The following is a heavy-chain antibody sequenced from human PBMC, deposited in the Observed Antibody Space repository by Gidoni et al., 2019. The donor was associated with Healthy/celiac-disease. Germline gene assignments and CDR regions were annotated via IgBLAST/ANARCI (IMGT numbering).Heavy chain of an antibody. CDR2: IYWNDGN. D-gene: IGHD3-22*01. CDR1: GFSLSTSGVG. V-gene: IGHV2-5*01. J-gene: IGHJ3*02. CDR3: AHSAWRITMMEGGAVDAFDI. Sequence: QITLKESGPTLVKPTQTHTLPCTFSGFSLSTSGVGVGWIRQPPGKALEWLALIYWNDGNRYSPSLKSRLTITKDTSKIQVVLTMTNMDPVDTATYYCAHSAWRITMMEGGAVDAFDIWGQGTMVTVSS.